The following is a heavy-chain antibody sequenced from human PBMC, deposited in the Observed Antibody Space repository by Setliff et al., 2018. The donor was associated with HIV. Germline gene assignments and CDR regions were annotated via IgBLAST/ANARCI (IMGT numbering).Heavy chain of an antibody. CDR3: ARGDTTDMYYFDY. V-gene: IGHV1-18*01. CDR2: ISAYNGNT. CDR1: GYTFTSYG. D-gene: IGHD1-26*01. Sequence: EASVKVSCQASGYTFTSYGITWVRQAPGQGLEWMGWISAYNGNTKYAQKFQDRVTMTTDTSTNTAYMELRSLRSADTAVYYCARGDTTDMYYFDYWGQGTLVTVSS. J-gene: IGHJ4*02.